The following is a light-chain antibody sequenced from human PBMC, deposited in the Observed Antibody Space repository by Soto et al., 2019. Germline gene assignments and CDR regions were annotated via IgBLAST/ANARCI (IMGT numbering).Light chain of an antibody. V-gene: IGKV1-39*01. CDR1: QSISSY. CDR2: AAS. Sequence: DIQMTQSPSSLSASVGDRVTITCRASQSISSYLNWYQQKPGKAPKLLIYAASSLQSGVPSRFSGSGSGTDFTLTISSLQPEHFATYYCQQSYSTSFGGGTKVEIK. J-gene: IGKJ4*01. CDR3: QQSYSTS.